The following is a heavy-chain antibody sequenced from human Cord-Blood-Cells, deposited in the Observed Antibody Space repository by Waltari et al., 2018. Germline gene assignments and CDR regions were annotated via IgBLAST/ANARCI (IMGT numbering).Heavy chain of an antibody. D-gene: IGHD7-27*01. CDR1: GGSFSGYY. V-gene: IGHV4-34*01. CDR2: INHSGST. CDR3: ARHGEDGTPFDY. Sequence: QVQLQQWGAGLLKPSETLSLTCAVYGGSFSGYYWSGIRQPPGKGLEWIGEINHSGSTNYNPSLKSRVTISVDTSKNQFSLKLSSVTAADTAVYYCARHGEDGTPFDYWGQGTLVTVSS. J-gene: IGHJ4*02.